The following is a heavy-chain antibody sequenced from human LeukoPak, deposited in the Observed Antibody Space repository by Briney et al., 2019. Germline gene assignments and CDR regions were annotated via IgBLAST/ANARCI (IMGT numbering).Heavy chain of an antibody. J-gene: IGHJ4*02. CDR2: INPNSGGT. CDR1: GYTFTDYY. CDR3: ARGTMNLEN. D-gene: IGHD3-22*01. Sequence: ASVKVSCKASGYTFTDYYIHWVRQAPGQGLEWMGWINPNSGGTNYAQKFQGRVTMTRDTSINIAYMELSRLTSDDTAVYYCARGTMNLENWGQGTLVAVSS. V-gene: IGHV1-2*02.